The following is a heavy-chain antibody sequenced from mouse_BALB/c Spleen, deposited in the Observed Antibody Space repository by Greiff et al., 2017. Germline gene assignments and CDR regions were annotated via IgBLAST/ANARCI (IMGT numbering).Heavy chain of an antibody. V-gene: IGHV1S137*01. J-gene: IGHJ3*01. CDR2: ISTYYGDA. CDR1: GYTFTDYA. CDR3: ASGESWFPY. Sequence: QVQLQQSGAELVRPGVSVKISCKGSGYTFTDYAMHWVKQSHAKSLEWIGVISTYYGDASYNQKFKGKATMTVDKSSSTAYMELARLTSEDSAIYYCASGESWFPYWGQGTLVTVSA.